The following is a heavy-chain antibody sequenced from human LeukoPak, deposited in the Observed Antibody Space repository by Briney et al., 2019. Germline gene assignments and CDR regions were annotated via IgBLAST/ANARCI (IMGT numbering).Heavy chain of an antibody. Sequence: PSETLSLTCTVSGGSISSYYWSWIRQPPGKGLEWIGYIYYSGSTNYNPSLKSRVTISVDTSKNQFSLKLSSVTAADTAVYYCATTPVFGMPFDIWGQGTMVTVSS. D-gene: IGHD3-3*01. J-gene: IGHJ3*02. CDR3: ATTPVFGMPFDI. CDR2: IYYSGST. V-gene: IGHV4-59*01. CDR1: GGSISSYY.